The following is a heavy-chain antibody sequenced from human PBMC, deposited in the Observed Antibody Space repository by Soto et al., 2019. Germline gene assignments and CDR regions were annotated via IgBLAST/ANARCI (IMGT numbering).Heavy chain of an antibody. D-gene: IGHD6-19*01. Sequence: QVQLVESGGGVVQPGRSLRLSCAASGFTFSSYGMHWVRQAPGKGLEWVAVISYDGSNKYYADSVKGRFTISRDNSKNTLYLQMNSLRAEDTAVYYCAKDGAWKWLVDYGMDVWGQGTTVTVSS. V-gene: IGHV3-30*18. CDR1: GFTFSSYG. CDR3: AKDGAWKWLVDYGMDV. CDR2: ISYDGSNK. J-gene: IGHJ6*02.